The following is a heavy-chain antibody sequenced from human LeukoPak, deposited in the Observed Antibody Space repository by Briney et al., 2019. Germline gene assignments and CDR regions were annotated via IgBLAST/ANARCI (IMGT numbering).Heavy chain of an antibody. D-gene: IGHD3-10*01. CDR2: IYYSGST. Sequence: SETLSLTCTLSGGSISSYYWSWIRQPPGKGLKWIGYIYYSGSTNYNPSLKSRVTISVDTSKNQFSLKLSSVTAADTAVYYCARNMVRGVIISPYFDYWGQGTLVTVSS. V-gene: IGHV4-59*01. CDR3: ARNMVRGVIISPYFDY. J-gene: IGHJ4*02. CDR1: GGSISSYY.